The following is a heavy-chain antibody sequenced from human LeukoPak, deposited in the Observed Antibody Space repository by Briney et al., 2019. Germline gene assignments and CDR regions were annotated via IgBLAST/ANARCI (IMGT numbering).Heavy chain of an antibody. V-gene: IGHV3-23*01. Sequence: GGSLRLSCAASGFTFSSYAMSWVRQAQGKGLEWVSAVSGSGDSTYYADSVKGRFTIPRDSSKNTLYLQMNSLRAEDTAVYYCVSSYCSGGSCYSASGSWGQGTLVTVSS. CDR2: VSGSGDST. CDR1: GFTFSSYA. D-gene: IGHD2-15*01. J-gene: IGHJ5*02. CDR3: VSSYCSGGSCYSASGS.